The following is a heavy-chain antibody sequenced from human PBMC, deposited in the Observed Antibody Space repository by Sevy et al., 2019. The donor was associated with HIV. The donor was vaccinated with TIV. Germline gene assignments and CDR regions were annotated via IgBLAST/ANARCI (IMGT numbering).Heavy chain of an antibody. CDR1: GFTFSSYW. D-gene: IGHD4-17*01. CDR3: ARDLPPSATTVAHFDY. J-gene: IGHJ4*02. V-gene: IGHV3-48*04. CDR2: ITNSGSAE. Sequence: GGSLRLSCAASGFTFSSYWMSWVRQAPGKGLEWVSYITNSGSAEYYSDSVRGRFTISRDNTKNSLYLQMNSLRAEDTALYYCARDLPPSATTVAHFDYWGRGTLVTVSS.